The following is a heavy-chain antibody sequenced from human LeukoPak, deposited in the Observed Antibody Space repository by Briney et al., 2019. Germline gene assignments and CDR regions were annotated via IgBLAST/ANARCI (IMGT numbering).Heavy chain of an antibody. J-gene: IGHJ4*02. Sequence: KSGGSLRLSCAASGFTFSDYYMSWIRQAPGKGLEWVSYISSSGSTIYYADSVKGRFTISRDNAKNSLYLQMNSLRAEDTAVYYCARETVAQPYYFDYWAREPWSPSPQ. D-gene: IGHD6-19*01. CDR1: GFTFSDYY. V-gene: IGHV3-11*01. CDR3: ARETVAQPYYFDY. CDR2: ISSSGSTI.